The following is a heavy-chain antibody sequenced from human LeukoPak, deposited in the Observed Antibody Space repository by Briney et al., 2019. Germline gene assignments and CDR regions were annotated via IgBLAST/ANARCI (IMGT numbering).Heavy chain of an antibody. D-gene: IGHD6-19*01. CDR2: TYYRSKWYN. J-gene: IGHJ4*02. CDR1: GDSVSSDTAA. CDR3: ARERGYSGAWYPDY. Sequence: SQTLSLTCAISGDSVSSDTAAWNWIRQSPSRGLEWLGRTYYRSKWYNEYAESVRSRVTVNPDTSKNQFSLQLNSVTPEDTAVYYCARERGYSGAWYPDYWGQGTLVTVSS. V-gene: IGHV6-1*01.